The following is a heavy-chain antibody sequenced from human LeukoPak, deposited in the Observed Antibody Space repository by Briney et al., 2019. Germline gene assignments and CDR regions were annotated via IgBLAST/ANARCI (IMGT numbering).Heavy chain of an antibody. CDR2: IEEDTSQK. J-gene: IGHJ4*02. CDR3: ARQVSREGHFDY. D-gene: IGHD1-26*01. V-gene: IGHV3-7*01. CDR1: GFTFNNYW. Sequence: PGGSLRLSCAASGFTFNNYWMSWVRQGPGKGLEWVAHIEEDTSQKYYVGSVEGRFTISRDNARNSLYLQMNSLRGEDTAVYFCARQVSREGHFDYWGQGALVTVSS.